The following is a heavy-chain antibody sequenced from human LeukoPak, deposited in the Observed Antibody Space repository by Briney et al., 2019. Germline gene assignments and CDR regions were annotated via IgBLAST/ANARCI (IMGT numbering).Heavy chain of an antibody. Sequence: GGSLRLSCAASGFTFSDYYMSWIRQAPGKGLEWVSYISSSSSTIYYADSVKGRFTISRDNAKNSLYLQMNSLRDEDTAVYYCARAPNGGDWYAFYYGMDVWGQGTTVTVSS. J-gene: IGHJ6*02. D-gene: IGHD2-21*02. CDR3: ARAPNGGDWYAFYYGMDV. CDR2: ISSSSSTI. CDR1: GFTFSDYY. V-gene: IGHV3-11*04.